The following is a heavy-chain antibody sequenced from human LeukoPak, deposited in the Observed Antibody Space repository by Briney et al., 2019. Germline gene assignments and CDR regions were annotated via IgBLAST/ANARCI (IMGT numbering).Heavy chain of an antibody. D-gene: IGHD5-18*01. CDR1: GGSISSSSYY. V-gene: IGHV4-39*07. Sequence: KPSETLSLTCTVSGGSISSSSYYWSWIRQPPGKGLEWIGEINHSGSPNYNPSLKSRVTISVDTSKNQFSLKLNSVTAADTALYYCARVGDTAMAPFAWRGQGTLVTVSS. CDR2: INHSGSP. CDR3: ARVGDTAMAPFAW. J-gene: IGHJ4*02.